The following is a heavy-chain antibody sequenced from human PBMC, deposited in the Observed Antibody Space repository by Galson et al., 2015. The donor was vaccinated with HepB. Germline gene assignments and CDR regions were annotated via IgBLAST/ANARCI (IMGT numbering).Heavy chain of an antibody. CDR2: ISYDGSNK. D-gene: IGHD6-19*01. Sequence: SLRLACAAPGFTFSSYAMHWVRQAPGKGLEWVAVISYDGSNKYYADSVKGRFTISRDNSKNTLYLQMNSLRAEDTAVYYCAREGATVAGTSPYDSYYMDVWGKGTTVTVSS. CDR1: GFTFSSYA. CDR3: AREGATVAGTSPYDSYYMDV. V-gene: IGHV3-30-3*01. J-gene: IGHJ6*03.